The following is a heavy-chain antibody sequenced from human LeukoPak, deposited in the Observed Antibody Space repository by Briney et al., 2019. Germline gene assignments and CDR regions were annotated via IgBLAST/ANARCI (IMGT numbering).Heavy chain of an antibody. CDR2: IYSSGST. CDR3: AREGLLSPYTYYYGSGSVDY. D-gene: IGHD3-10*01. CDR1: GGSIRGYY. Sequence: SETLSLTCNVSGGSIRGYYWSWIRQPPGKGLEWIGYIYSSGSTNYNPSLKSRVTMSVDTSKNQFSLKVSSVTAADTAVYYCAREGLLSPYTYYYGSGSVDYWGQGTLVTVSS. J-gene: IGHJ4*02. V-gene: IGHV4-59*01.